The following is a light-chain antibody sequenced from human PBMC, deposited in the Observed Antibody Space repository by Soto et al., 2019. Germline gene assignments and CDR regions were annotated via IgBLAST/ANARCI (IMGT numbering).Light chain of an antibody. CDR2: EVS. J-gene: IGLJ1*01. V-gene: IGLV2-8*01. CDR3: SSYAGSNNFDV. Sequence: QSALTQPPSASGSPGQSVTISCTGTSSDVGGYNYVSWYQQHPGKAPKVMIYEVSKRPSGVPDRFSGSKSGNAASLTVSGLQAEDEADYYCSSYAGSNNFDVFGTGTKVTVL. CDR1: SSDVGGYNY.